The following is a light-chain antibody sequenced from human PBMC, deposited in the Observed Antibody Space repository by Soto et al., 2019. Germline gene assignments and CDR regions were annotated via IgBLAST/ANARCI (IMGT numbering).Light chain of an antibody. V-gene: IGLV2-14*01. CDR1: SSDVGGYNF. Sequence: QSVLTQPASVSGSPGQSVTISCTGTSSDVGGYNFVSWYRQLPGEAPKLIIHGVTHRPSGVSTRFSASKSAYTASLTISGLQAEDEADYYCSSFTTNYFYVFGPGTKLTVL. J-gene: IGLJ1*01. CDR3: SSFTTNYFYV. CDR2: GVT.